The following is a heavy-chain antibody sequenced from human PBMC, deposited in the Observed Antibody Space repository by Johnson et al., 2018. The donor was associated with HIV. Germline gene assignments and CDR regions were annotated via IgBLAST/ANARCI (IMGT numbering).Heavy chain of an antibody. CDR2: ISSSGSTI. V-gene: IGHV3-11*04. CDR3: ARQPDNFWSSDAFDI. Sequence: QVQLVESGGGLVKPGGSLRLSCAASGFTFSDYYMNWIRQAPGKGLEWVSYISSSGSTIYYADSVVKGRFTISRDNAKNSVFLQMNSLRVEDTAIYYCARQPDNFWSSDAFDIWGQGTMVTVSS. D-gene: IGHD3-3*01. J-gene: IGHJ3*02. CDR1: GFTFSDYY.